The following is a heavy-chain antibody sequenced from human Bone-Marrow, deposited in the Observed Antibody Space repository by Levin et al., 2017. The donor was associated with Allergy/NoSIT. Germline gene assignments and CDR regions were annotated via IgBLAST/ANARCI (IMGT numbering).Heavy chain of an antibody. CDR1: GVTFSIYA. J-gene: IGHJ3*02. CDR2: ITAGGGST. D-gene: IGHD4-17*01. Sequence: HAGGSLRLSCAASGVTFSIYAVTWVRQAPGKGLEWVSSITAGGGSTFYADSVKGRFTISRDNSKSTVFLQMNSLRAEDTAVYYCAKDPNGDYVGAFDMWGQGTMVTVSS. CDR3: AKDPNGDYVGAFDM. V-gene: IGHV3-23*01.